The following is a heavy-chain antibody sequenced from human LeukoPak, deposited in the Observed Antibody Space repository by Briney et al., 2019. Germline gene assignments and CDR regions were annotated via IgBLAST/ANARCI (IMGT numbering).Heavy chain of an antibody. CDR2: IRYDGSNK. V-gene: IGHV3-30*02. D-gene: IGHD3-10*01. Sequence: PGGSLRLSCAASGFTFRSYGMHWVRQAPGKGLEWVSFIRYDGSNKYYADSVKGRFTISRDNSKNTLYLQMNSLRPEDTAVYYSAKDQNVGVYFSSLSYFDFWGQGTLVTVSS. J-gene: IGHJ4*02. CDR1: GFTFRSYG. CDR3: AKDQNVGVYFSSLSYFDF.